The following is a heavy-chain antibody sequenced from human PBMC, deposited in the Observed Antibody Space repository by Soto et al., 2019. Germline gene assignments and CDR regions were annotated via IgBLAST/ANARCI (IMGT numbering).Heavy chain of an antibody. Sequence: QVQLVESGGGVVQPGRSLRLSCAASGFTFSSYGMHWVRQAPGKGLEWVAVIWYDGSKKYYADSVKGRFTISRDNSKNTLYLQMNSLRAEDTAVYYCARDRGKAADVYSGMDVWGQGTTVTVSS. D-gene: IGHD6-13*01. J-gene: IGHJ6*02. CDR3: ARDRGKAADVYSGMDV. CDR1: GFTFSSYG. CDR2: IWYDGSKK. V-gene: IGHV3-33*01.